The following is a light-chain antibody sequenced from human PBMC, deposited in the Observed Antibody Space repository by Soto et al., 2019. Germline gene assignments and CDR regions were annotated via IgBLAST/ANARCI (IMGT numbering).Light chain of an antibody. CDR1: ISNIGAGYD. J-gene: IGLJ3*02. V-gene: IGLV1-40*01. CDR3: QSYDSSLSAVV. Sequence: QSALTQPPSVSGAPGQRVTTSCIGSISNIGAGYDVHWYQQLPGKAPKLLISGNNNRPSGVPDRFSGSKSGTSASLAIAGLQAEDGADYYCQSYDSSLSAVVFGGGTKLTVL. CDR2: GNN.